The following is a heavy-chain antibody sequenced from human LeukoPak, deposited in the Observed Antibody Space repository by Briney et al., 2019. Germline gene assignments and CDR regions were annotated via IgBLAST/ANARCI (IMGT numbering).Heavy chain of an antibody. D-gene: IGHD1-26*01. J-gene: IGHJ3*02. V-gene: IGHV4-4*02. CDR2: IYHSGST. CDR3: ARDRIVGATHDAFDI. Sequence: SWVRQPPGTGLEWIGEIYHSGSTNYNPSLKSRVTISVDKSKNQFSLKLSSVTAADTAVYYCARDRIVGATHDAFDIWGQGTMVTVSS.